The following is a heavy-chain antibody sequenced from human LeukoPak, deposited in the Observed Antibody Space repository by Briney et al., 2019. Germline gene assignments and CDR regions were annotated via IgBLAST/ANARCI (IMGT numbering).Heavy chain of an antibody. Sequence: PSETLSLTCSVSGGSISSYYWSWIRQPPGKGLEWIGYIYYSGSTNYNPSLKSRVTISVDTSKNQFSLRLSSVTAADTAVYYCARGYQGFWRPYYYYYMDVWGKGTTVTVSS. J-gene: IGHJ6*03. CDR3: ARGYQGFWRPYYYYYMDV. CDR2: IYYSGST. V-gene: IGHV4-59*01. CDR1: GGSISSYY. D-gene: IGHD3-3*01.